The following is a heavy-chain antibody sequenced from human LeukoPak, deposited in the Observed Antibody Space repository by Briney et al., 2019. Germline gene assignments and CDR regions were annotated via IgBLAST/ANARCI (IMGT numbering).Heavy chain of an antibody. CDR3: ARRPPYYYDSSGYYYTSRYYFDY. Sequence: SETLSLTCAVYGGSFSGYYWSWIRQPPGKGLEWIGEINHSGSTNYNPSLKGRVTISVDTSKNQFSLKLSSVTAADTAVYYCARRPPYYYDSSGYYYTSRYYFDYWGQGTLVTVSS. J-gene: IGHJ4*02. D-gene: IGHD3-22*01. V-gene: IGHV4-34*01. CDR1: GGSFSGYY. CDR2: INHSGST.